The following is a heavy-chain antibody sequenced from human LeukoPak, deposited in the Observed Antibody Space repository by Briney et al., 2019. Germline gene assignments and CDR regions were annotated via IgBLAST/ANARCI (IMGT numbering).Heavy chain of an antibody. Sequence: GGSLRLSCAASGFTFSSYSMNWVRQAPGKGLEWVSYISSSSSANYYADSVKGRFTFSRDNAKNSLYLQMNSLRDEDTAVYYCARERFIGGNSYGLDVWGQGTTVTVSS. V-gene: IGHV3-48*02. CDR3: ARERFIGGNSYGLDV. CDR1: GFTFSSYS. D-gene: IGHD5-18*01. CDR2: ISSSSSAN. J-gene: IGHJ6*02.